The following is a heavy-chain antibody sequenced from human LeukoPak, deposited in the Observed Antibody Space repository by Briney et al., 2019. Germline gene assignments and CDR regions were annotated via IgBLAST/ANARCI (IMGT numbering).Heavy chain of an antibody. V-gene: IGHV7-4-1*02. CDR3: AREVVRGVIIPFDY. CDR1: GYTFTSYG. D-gene: IGHD3-10*01. Sequence: ASVKVSCKASGYTFTSYGISWVRQAPGQGLEWMGWINTNTGNPTYAQGFTGRFVFSLDTSVSTAYLQISSLKAEDTAVYYCAREVVRGVIIPFDYWGQGTLVTVSS. J-gene: IGHJ4*02. CDR2: INTNTGNP.